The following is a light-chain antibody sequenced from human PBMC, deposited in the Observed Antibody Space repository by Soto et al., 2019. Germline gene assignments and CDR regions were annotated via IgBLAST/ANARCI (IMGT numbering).Light chain of an antibody. Sequence: DIQMTQTPSSLYASVGDRVTITCRTSQNINKYLSWYQQKLGKAPKLLIYATSTLQSGVPSRFSGSGSGTDFTLTISTLQPEDFATYYCLQTYSTPRTFGQGTKVDI. J-gene: IGKJ1*01. CDR2: ATS. V-gene: IGKV1-39*01. CDR1: QNINKY. CDR3: LQTYSTPRT.